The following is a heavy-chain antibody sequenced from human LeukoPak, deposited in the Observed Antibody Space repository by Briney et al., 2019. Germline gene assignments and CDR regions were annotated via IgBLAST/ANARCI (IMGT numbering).Heavy chain of an antibody. V-gene: IGHV3-21*01. CDR3: ARDRSTIAAAAEFDY. CDR2: ISSSSSYI. CDR1: GFTFSSYS. D-gene: IGHD6-13*01. J-gene: IGHJ4*02. Sequence: KSGGSLRLSCAAPGFTFSSYSMNWVRQAPGKGLEWVASISSSSSYIYYADSVKGRFTISRDNAKNSLYLQMNSLRAEDTAVYYCARDRSTIAAAAEFDYWGQGTLVTVSS.